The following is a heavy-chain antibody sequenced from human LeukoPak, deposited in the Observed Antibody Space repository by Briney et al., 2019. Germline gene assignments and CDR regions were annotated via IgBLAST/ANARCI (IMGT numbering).Heavy chain of an antibody. D-gene: IGHD3-10*01. J-gene: IGHJ4*02. V-gene: IGHV3-30*18. CDR2: ISYDGSNK. CDR3: AKERYYYGSGSSAFDY. Sequence: PGGSLRLSCAASGLTFSKYSMTGGRQAPGKGLEWGAVISYDGSNKYYADSVKGRFTISRDNSKNTLYLQMNSLRAEDTAVYYCAKERYYYGSGSSAFDYWGQGTLVTVSS. CDR1: GLTFSKYS.